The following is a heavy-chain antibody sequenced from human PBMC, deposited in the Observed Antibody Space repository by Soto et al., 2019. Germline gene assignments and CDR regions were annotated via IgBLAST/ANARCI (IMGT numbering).Heavy chain of an antibody. CDR1: GFTFSSYA. Sequence: QVQLVESGGGVVQPGRSLRLSCAASGFTFSSYAMHWVRQAPGKGLEWVAVISYDGSNKYYADSVKGRFTISRDNSKNTLDLQMNSLRAEDTAVYYCARCLVTGFYYGMDVWGQGTTVTVSS. CDR3: ARCLVTGFYYGMDV. CDR2: ISYDGSNK. V-gene: IGHV3-30-3*01. J-gene: IGHJ6*02. D-gene: IGHD3-16*02.